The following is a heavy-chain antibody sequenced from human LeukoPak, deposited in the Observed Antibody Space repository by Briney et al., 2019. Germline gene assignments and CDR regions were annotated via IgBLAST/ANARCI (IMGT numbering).Heavy chain of an antibody. J-gene: IGHJ4*02. D-gene: IGHD1-26*01. V-gene: IGHV3-23*01. Sequence: GGSLRLSCAASGFTFSSYAMSWVRQAPGKGLEWVSAIRDSGSSTHYADSVKGRFTTSRDNSKNTLFLQMNSLRAEDTAIYYCAKYGPQDSGSSHFDYWGQGALVTVSS. CDR1: GFTFSSYA. CDR2: IRDSGSST. CDR3: AKYGPQDSGSSHFDY.